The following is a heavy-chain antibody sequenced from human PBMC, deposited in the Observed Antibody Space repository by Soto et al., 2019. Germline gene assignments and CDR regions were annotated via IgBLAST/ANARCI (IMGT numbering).Heavy chain of an antibody. CDR2: ISSSGSP. Sequence: QLQLQESGPGLVKPSETLSLTCSVSGGSISSSSFYWGWIRQPPGKGLEWIGSISSSGSPYYSPSLKSRVTISVDTSKNQLSLNMKSVTAADTGVYYCARHIVNFSSWVYWGQGTLVTVSS. CDR1: GGSISSSSFY. V-gene: IGHV4-39*01. J-gene: IGHJ4*02. CDR3: ARHIVNFSSWVY. D-gene: IGHD6-13*01.